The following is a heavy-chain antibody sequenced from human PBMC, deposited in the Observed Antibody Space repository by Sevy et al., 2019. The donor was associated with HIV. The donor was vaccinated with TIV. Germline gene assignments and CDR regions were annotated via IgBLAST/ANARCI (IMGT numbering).Heavy chain of an antibody. CDR3: ATDVYYDSSGYYYEGGPFDY. J-gene: IGHJ4*02. CDR2: ISGSGGST. Sequence: GGSLRVSCAASGFTFSSYAMSWVRQAPGKGLEWVSAISGSGGSTYYADSVKGRFTISRDNSKNTLYRQMNSLRAEDTAVYYCATDVYYDSSGYYYEGGPFDYWGQGTLVTVSS. V-gene: IGHV3-23*01. D-gene: IGHD3-22*01. CDR1: GFTFSSYA.